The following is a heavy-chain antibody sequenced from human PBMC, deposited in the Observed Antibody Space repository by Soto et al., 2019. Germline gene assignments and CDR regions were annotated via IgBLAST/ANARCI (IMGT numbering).Heavy chain of an antibody. D-gene: IGHD3-16*01. V-gene: IGHV3-23*01. CDR2: ISGSGDST. J-gene: IGHJ4*02. CDR1: GFTFSSYA. Sequence: EVQLLESGGGLVQPGGSLRLSCAASGFTFSSYAMNWFRQAPGKGLEWVSVISGSGDSTYYADSVKGRFTISRDNSKNTLYLQMNSLRAEDTAVYYCAKRAWGTYYFDYWGQGTLVTVSS. CDR3: AKRAWGTYYFDY.